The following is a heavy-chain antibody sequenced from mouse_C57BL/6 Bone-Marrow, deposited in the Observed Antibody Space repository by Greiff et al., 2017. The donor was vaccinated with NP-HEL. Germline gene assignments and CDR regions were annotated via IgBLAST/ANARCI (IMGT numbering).Heavy chain of an antibody. D-gene: IGHD2-1*01. J-gene: IGHJ2*01. CDR1: GYTFTDYY. CDR3: ARWVYGNSFDY. Sequence: EVQLQQSGPELVKPGASVKISCKASGYTFTDYYMNWVKQSHGKSLEWIGDINPNNGGTSYNQKFKGKATLTVDKSSSTAYMELRSLTSEDSAVYYCARWVYGNSFDYWGQGTTLTVSS. V-gene: IGHV1-26*01. CDR2: INPNNGGT.